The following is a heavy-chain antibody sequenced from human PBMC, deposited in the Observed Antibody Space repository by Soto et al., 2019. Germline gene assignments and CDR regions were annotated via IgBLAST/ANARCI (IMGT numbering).Heavy chain of an antibody. Sequence: TLSPPCTVSGAPFHIAGYSWAWIRQNPGKDVGGIGYIYYTGVTYYNPSLGSRVNISVDTSKNQYSLELTSVTAADTAVYYCASAGSSTDNWLDPWGQGLLVTVSS. CDR3: ASAGSSTDNWLDP. CDR2: IYYTGVT. V-gene: IGHV4-31*03. J-gene: IGHJ5*02. CDR1: GAPFHIAGYS. D-gene: IGHD2-2*01.